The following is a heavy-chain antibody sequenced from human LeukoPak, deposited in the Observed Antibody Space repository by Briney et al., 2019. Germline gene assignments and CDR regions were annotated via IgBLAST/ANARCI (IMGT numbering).Heavy chain of an antibody. D-gene: IGHD5-24*01. J-gene: IGHJ4*02. CDR3: ARGSQMATILGY. CDR2: INPNSGGT. Sequence: GASVKVSCKASGYTFTGYYMHWVRQAPGEGLEWMGWINPNSGGTNYAQKFQGRVTMTRDTSISTAYMELSRLRSDNTAVYYCARGSQMATILGYWGQGTLVTVSS. V-gene: IGHV1-2*02. CDR1: GYTFTGYY.